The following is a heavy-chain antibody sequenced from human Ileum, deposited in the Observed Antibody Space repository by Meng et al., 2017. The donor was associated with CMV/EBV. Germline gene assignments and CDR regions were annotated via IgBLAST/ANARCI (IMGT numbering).Heavy chain of an antibody. CDR1: GSTFTDYY. CDR3: AREATCSRGACYRFGP. J-gene: IGHJ5*02. D-gene: IGHD2-15*01. Sequence: SGSTFTDYYLHWVRQAPGQGLEWMGWINPNSGGTKYVQKFQGRVTMTRDTSISTAYMELNSLTSDDAAVYYCAREATCSRGACYRFGPWGQGTLVTVSS. CDR2: INPNSGGT. V-gene: IGHV1-2*02.